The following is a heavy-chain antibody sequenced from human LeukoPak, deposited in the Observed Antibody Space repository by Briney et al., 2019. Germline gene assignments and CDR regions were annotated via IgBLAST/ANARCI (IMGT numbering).Heavy chain of an antibody. CDR2: IYPGDSDT. Sequence: PGESLKISCKGSGYSFTSYWIGWVRQMPGKGLEWMGIIYPGDSDTRYSPSLQGQVTISADKSISTAYLQWSSLKASDTAMYYCARIRGDYCSSTSCYSNNWFDPWGQGTLVTVSS. J-gene: IGHJ5*02. CDR3: ARIRGDYCSSTSCYSNNWFDP. V-gene: IGHV5-51*01. CDR1: GYSFTSYW. D-gene: IGHD2-2*01.